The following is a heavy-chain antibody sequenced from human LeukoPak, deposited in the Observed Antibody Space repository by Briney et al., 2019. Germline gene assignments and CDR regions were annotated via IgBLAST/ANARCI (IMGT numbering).Heavy chain of an antibody. CDR1: GYTFTGYY. D-gene: IGHD2-15*01. Sequence: ASVKVSCKASGYTFTGYYMHWVRQAPGQGLEWMGWINPNSGGTNYAQKFQGRVTMTRDTSISTAYMELSRLRSDDTAVYYCARKVVVVVASWDWFDPWGQGTLVTVSS. CDR3: ARKVVVVVASWDWFDP. J-gene: IGHJ5*02. CDR2: INPNSGGT. V-gene: IGHV1-2*02.